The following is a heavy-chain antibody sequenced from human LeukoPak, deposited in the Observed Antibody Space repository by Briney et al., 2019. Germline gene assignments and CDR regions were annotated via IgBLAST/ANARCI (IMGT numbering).Heavy chain of an antibody. CDR3: ARIGVYGDAFDI. Sequence: PGGSLRLSCAASGFTVSSNYMIWVRQAPGKGLEWVANIKQDGSEKKYVDSVKGRFTISRDNAKNSLYLQMNSLRAEDTAVYYCARIGVYGDAFDIRGQGTMVTVSS. CDR2: IKQDGSEK. J-gene: IGHJ3*02. D-gene: IGHD2-8*01. V-gene: IGHV3-7*05. CDR1: GFTVSSNY.